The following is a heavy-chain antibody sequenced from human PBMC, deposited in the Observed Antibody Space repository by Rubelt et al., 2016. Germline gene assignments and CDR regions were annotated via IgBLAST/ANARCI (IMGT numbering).Heavy chain of an antibody. CDR1: GFTFSGSA. J-gene: IGHJ4*02. D-gene: IGHD1-1*01. Sequence: EVQLVESGGGLVQPGGSLKLSCAASGFTFSGSAMHWVRQASGKGLEWVGRIRSKANSYATAYAASVKGRFTISRDDSKNTAYLQMNSLKTEDTAVYYCTRQPGAWNGHWGQGTLVTVSS. CDR2: IRSKANSYAT. V-gene: IGHV3-73*01. CDR3: TRQPGAWNGH.